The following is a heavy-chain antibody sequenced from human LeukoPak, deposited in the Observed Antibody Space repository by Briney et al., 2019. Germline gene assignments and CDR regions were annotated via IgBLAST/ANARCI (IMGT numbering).Heavy chain of an antibody. CDR1: GYSFTSYG. D-gene: IGHD2-2*02. V-gene: IGHV1-18*01. Sequence: ASVKVSCKASGYSFTSYGFRWVRQAPGQGLEWMGWISAYNGKTYYEQKVQGRLTMTTDTSTSTAYMELRSLRSDDTAVYYCAREEYCNSTSCYKAFDIWGQGTVVTVSS. J-gene: IGHJ3*02. CDR2: ISAYNGKT. CDR3: AREEYCNSTSCYKAFDI.